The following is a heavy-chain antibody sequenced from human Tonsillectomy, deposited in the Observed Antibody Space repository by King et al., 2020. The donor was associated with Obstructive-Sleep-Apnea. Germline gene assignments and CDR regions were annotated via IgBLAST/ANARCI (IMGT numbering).Heavy chain of an antibody. CDR2: IKNKTDGGTT. Sequence: VQLVESGGGLVKPGGSLRLSCATSGFTFSNAWMSWVRQAPGKGLEWVGRIKNKTDGGTTDYAAPVKGRFTISRDDSKNTLYLQMNSLKTEDTAVYYCTTDPAMASVDTAMVNIPALNWFDPWGQGTLVTVSS. D-gene: IGHD5-18*01. CDR1: GFTFSNAW. CDR3: TTDPAMASVDTAMVNIPALNWFDP. V-gene: IGHV3-15*01. J-gene: IGHJ5*02.